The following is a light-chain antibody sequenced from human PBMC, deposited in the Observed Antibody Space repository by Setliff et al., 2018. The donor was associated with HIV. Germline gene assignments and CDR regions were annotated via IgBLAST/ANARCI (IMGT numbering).Light chain of an antibody. CDR2: EVR. V-gene: IGLV2-14*01. CDR1: SSDVGGYSY. CDR3: SSYAITNTLP. Sequence: ALAQPASVSGSPGQSITISCTGTSSDVGGYSYVSWYQQHPGKAPKLIIYEVRNRPSGVSNRFSGSKSGNTASLTISGLQAEDEADYYCSSYAITNTLPFGTGTKVTV. J-gene: IGLJ1*01.